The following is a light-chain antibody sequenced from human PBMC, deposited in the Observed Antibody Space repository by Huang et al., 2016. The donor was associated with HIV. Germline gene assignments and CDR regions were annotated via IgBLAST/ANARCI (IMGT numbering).Light chain of an antibody. J-gene: IGKJ2*01. V-gene: IGKV1-NL1*01. Sequence: DIQMTQSPSSLSASVGDRVTITCRASQGISNSLAWYQQEPGKAPKLLLYAASRLESGVPSMFSGSGSGTDYTLTISSLQPEDFATYYCQQYYSTLYTFGQGTKLEIK. CDR3: QQYYSTLYT. CDR2: AAS. CDR1: QGISNS.